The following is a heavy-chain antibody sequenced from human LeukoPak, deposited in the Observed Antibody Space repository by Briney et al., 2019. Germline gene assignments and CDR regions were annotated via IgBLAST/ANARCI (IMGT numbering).Heavy chain of an antibody. CDR2: IYYSGST. CDR3: ARGPPSGTKPAPGYY. CDR1: GGSISSYY. V-gene: IGHV4-59*12. D-gene: IGHD1-26*01. J-gene: IGHJ4*02. Sequence: PSETLSLTCTVSGGSISSYYWSWIRQPPGKGLEWIGYIYYSGSTNYNPSLKSRVTISVDRSKNQFSLKLSSVTAADTAVYYCARGPPSGTKPAPGYYWGQGTLVTVSS.